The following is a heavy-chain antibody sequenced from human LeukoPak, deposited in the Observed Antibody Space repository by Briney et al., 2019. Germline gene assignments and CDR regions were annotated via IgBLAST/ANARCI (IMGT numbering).Heavy chain of an antibody. CDR2: ISSDGINT. CDR3: AKGRITMVRGVMDY. D-gene: IGHD3-10*01. V-gene: IGHV3-74*01. Sequence: GGSLRLSCAASGFSFSTYWMHWVRQAPGKGLVWVSRISSDGINTNYADSVKGRFTISRDNAKNSLYLQMNSLRAEDTALYYCAKGRITMVRGVMDYWGQGTLVTVSS. J-gene: IGHJ4*02. CDR1: GFSFSTYW.